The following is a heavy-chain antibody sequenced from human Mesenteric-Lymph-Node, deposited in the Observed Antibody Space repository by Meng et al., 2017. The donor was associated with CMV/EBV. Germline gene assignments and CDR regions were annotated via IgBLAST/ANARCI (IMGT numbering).Heavy chain of an antibody. V-gene: IGHV1-2*06. Sequence: QVQLVQSGAEVKKPGASVKVSCKASGYSFTGYSIHWVRQTPAQGLQWMGQIGPTPGAALSAASFQGRVTMTRDTSINTAYMELSSLTSDDTAVYYCGRGQQTFDPWGQGTLVTVSS. CDR3: GRGQQTFDP. D-gene: IGHD1-1*01. CDR2: IGPTPGAA. CDR1: GYSFTGYS. J-gene: IGHJ5*02.